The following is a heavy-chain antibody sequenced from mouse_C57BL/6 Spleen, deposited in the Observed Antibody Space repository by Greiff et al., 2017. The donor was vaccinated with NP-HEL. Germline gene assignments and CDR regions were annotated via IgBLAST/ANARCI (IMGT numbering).Heavy chain of an antibody. J-gene: IGHJ4*01. Sequence: QVQLKQSGPGLVQPSQSLSITCTVSGFSLTSYGVHWVRQSPGKGLEWLGVIWSGGSTDYNAAFISRLSISKDNSKSQVFFKMNSLQADETAIYYCARKDVPYAMDYWGQGTSVTVSS. V-gene: IGHV2-2*01. CDR1: GFSLTSYG. CDR3: ARKDVPYAMDY. CDR2: IWSGGST.